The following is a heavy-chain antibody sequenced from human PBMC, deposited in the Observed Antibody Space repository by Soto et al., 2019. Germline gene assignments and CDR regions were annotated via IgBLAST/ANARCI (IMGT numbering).Heavy chain of an antibody. D-gene: IGHD6-13*01. J-gene: IGHJ4*02. V-gene: IGHV1-2*04. CDR1: GYTFTGYY. CDR3: ARGSPVAAAGLNFDY. CDR2: INPNSGGT. Sequence: DSVKVSCKTSGYTFTGYYTHWVREDTGQGLEWMGWINPNSGGTNYAQKFQGWVTMTRDTSISTAYMELSRLRSDDTAVYYCARGSPVAAAGLNFDYWGQGTLVTVSS.